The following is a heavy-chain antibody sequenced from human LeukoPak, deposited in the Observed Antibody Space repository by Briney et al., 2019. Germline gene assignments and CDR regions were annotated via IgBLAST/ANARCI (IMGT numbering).Heavy chain of an antibody. D-gene: IGHD2-2*01. CDR1: GGTFSSYA. V-gene: IGHV1-69*04. CDR3: ARSLPSEGYCSSTSCYLNWFDP. J-gene: IGHJ5*02. CDR2: IIPILGIA. Sequence: SVKVSCKASGGTFSSYAISWVRQAPGQGLEWMGRIIPILGIANYAQKFQGRVTITADKSTSTAYMELSSLRSEDTAVYYCARSLPSEGYCSSTSCYLNWFDPWGQGTLVTVSS.